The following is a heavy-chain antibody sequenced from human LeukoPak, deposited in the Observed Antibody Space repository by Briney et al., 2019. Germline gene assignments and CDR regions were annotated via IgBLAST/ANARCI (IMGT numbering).Heavy chain of an antibody. CDR1: GFTFSNYA. CDR3: AKERGGYNPFDY. CDR2: IGGSGGDT. J-gene: IGHJ4*02. V-gene: IGHV3-23*01. Sequence: PGGSLRLSCSVSGFTFSNYAMSWVRKATGKGLEWVSAIGGSGGDTYYADSVKGRFTISRDNSKNTLYLQMNSVRAEDTAVYYCAKERGGYNPFDYWGQGTLVTVSS. D-gene: IGHD5-24*01.